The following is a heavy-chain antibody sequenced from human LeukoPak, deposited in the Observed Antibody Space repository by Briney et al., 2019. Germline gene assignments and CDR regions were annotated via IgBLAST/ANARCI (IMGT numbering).Heavy chain of an antibody. CDR1: GFTFSTYA. CDR3: ANSERSSWNYYFDY. J-gene: IGHJ4*02. D-gene: IGHD6-13*01. Sequence: PGGSLRLSCAASGFTFSTYAMSWVRQAPGKGLEWVSIISGGGGTTYYADSVKGRFTISRDNSKNTLYLQMNSLRAEDTAVYYCANSERSSWNYYFDYWGQGTLVTVSS. CDR2: ISGGGGTT. V-gene: IGHV3-23*01.